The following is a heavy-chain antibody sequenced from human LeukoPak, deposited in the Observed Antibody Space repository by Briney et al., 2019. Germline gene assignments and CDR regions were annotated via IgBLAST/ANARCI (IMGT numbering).Heavy chain of an antibody. CDR1: GGSFSGYY. V-gene: IGHV4-34*01. Sequence: SETLSLTCAVYGGSFSGYYWSWIRQPPGKGLEWIGEINHSGSTNYNPSLKSRVTISVDTSKNQFSLKLSSVTAEDTAVYYCASGWLQQPNIATGYFDYWGQGILVTVSS. D-gene: IGHD5-24*01. J-gene: IGHJ4*02. CDR2: INHSGST. CDR3: ASGWLQQPNIATGYFDY.